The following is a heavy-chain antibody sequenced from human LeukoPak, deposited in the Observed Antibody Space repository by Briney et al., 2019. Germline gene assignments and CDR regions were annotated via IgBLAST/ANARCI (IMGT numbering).Heavy chain of an antibody. V-gene: IGHV3-11*01. CDR2: ISSSGSTI. D-gene: IGHD3-9*01. J-gene: IGHJ3*02. Sequence: GGSLRLSCAASGFTFSDYYMSWIRQAPGKGLEWVSYISSSGSTIYYADSVKGRFTISRDNSKNTLYLQMNSLRAEDTAVYYCASQSVYYDILTGPGAFDIWGQGTMVTVSS. CDR3: ASQSVYYDILTGPGAFDI. CDR1: GFTFSDYY.